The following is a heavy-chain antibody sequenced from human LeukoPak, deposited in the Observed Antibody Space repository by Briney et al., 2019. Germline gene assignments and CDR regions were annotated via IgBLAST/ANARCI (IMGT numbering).Heavy chain of an antibody. Sequence: GGSLRLSCAASGFTFDDYAMHWVRQAPGKGLEWVSYISSSSSSTIYYADSVKGRFTISRDNAKNSLYLQMNSLRAEDTAVYYCARDPHYYDSSGYYYVGFDYWGQGTLVTVSS. V-gene: IGHV3-48*01. J-gene: IGHJ4*02. CDR2: ISSSSSSTI. CDR1: GFTFDDYA. D-gene: IGHD3-22*01. CDR3: ARDPHYYDSSGYYYVGFDY.